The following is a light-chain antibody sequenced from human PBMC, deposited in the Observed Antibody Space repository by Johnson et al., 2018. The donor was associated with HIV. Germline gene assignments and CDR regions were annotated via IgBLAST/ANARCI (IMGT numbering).Light chain of an antibody. CDR1: SSDMGNYA. J-gene: IGLJ1*01. V-gene: IGLV1-51*01. CDR3: GAWDSSLSAVYV. CDR2: ENN. Sequence: QSVLTQPPSVSAAPGQKVTISCSGSSSDMGNYAVSWYQQLPGTAPKLLIYENNRRPSGIPDRFSGSKSDTSATLGITGLQPGDEADYYCGAWDSSLSAVYVFGTGTKVTVL.